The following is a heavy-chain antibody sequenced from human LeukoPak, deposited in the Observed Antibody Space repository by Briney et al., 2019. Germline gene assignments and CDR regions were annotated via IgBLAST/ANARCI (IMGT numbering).Heavy chain of an antibody. CDR3: ARSITMVRGDPAIFDY. D-gene: IGHD3-10*01. V-gene: IGHV4-59*08. J-gene: IGHJ4*02. CDR1: GGSISSYY. CDR2: IYYSGST. Sequence: SETLSLTFTVSGGSISSYYWSWIRQPPGKGLEWIGYIYYSGSTNYNPSLKSRVTISVDTSKNQFSLKLSSVTAADTAVYYCARSITMVRGDPAIFDYWGQGTLVTVSS.